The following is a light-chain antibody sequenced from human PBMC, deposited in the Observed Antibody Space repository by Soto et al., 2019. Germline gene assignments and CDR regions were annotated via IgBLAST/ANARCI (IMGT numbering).Light chain of an antibody. J-gene: IGKJ1*01. V-gene: IGKV3-15*01. CDR2: GAS. CDR1: QSISSN. CDR3: QQYNSLPT. Sequence: EIVMTQSPATLSVSPGERATLSCRASQSISSNLAWYQQKPGQAPRLLIYGASTRATGIPARFSGSGSGTEFTRTISSLQSEDFELYYCQQYNSLPTFGQGTKVEIK.